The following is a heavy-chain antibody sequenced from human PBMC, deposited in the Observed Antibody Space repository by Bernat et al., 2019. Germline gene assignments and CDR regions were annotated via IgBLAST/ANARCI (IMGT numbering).Heavy chain of an antibody. V-gene: IGHV3-7*03. CDR2: IKQDGSEK. D-gene: IGHD2-8*01. CDR1: GFTFSSYW. Sequence: EVQLVESGGGLVQPGGSLRLSCAASGFTFSSYWMSWVRQAPGKGLEWVANIKQDGSEKYYVDSVKGRFTISRDNAKNSLYLQMNSLRAEDTAVYYCARDRGGGYCTNGVCYNFYYGMDVWGQGTTVTVSS. J-gene: IGHJ6*02. CDR3: ARDRGGGYCTNGVCYNFYYGMDV.